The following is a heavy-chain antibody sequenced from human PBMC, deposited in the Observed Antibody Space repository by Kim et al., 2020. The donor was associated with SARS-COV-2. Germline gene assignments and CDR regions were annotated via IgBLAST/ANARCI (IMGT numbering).Heavy chain of an antibody. Sequence: GGSLRLSCAASGFTFSSYWMTWVRQAPGKGLEWVANITQDGTQQYYVDSVRGRFTVSRDGANMYLQMNSLRAEDTAVYYCSRTLTGTTESFEYWGRGTLVTVSS. V-gene: IGHV3-7*03. CDR3: SRTLTGTTESFEY. J-gene: IGHJ1*01. D-gene: IGHD3-9*01. CDR1: GFTFSSYW. CDR2: ITQDGTQQ.